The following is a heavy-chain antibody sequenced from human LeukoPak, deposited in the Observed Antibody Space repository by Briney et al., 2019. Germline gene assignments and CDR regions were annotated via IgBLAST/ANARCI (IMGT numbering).Heavy chain of an antibody. CDR3: ASRTGDRKRVNYYVDV. Sequence: PSQTLSLTCTVSGGSISSGDYYWSWIRQPPGKGLEWIGYIYYSGSTYYNPSLKSRVTISVDTSKNQFSLKLSSVTAADTAVYYCASRTGDRKRVNYYVDVWGKGTTVTVSS. J-gene: IGHJ6*03. V-gene: IGHV4-30-4*08. D-gene: IGHD7-27*01. CDR1: GGSISSGDYY. CDR2: IYYSGST.